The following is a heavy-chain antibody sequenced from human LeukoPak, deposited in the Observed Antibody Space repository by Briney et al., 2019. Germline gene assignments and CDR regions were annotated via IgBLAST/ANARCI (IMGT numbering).Heavy chain of an antibody. CDR3: ARVRRFSQRPNWFDP. CDR1: GGSISSSNW. CDR2: IYHSGST. V-gene: IGHV4-4*02. D-gene: IGHD3-3*01. J-gene: IGHJ5*02. Sequence: SGTLSLTCAVSGGSISSSNWGSWVRQPPGKGLEWIGEIYHSGSTNYNPSLKSRVTISVDKSKNQFSLKLSSVTAADTAVYYCARVRRFSQRPNWFDPWGQGTLVTVSS.